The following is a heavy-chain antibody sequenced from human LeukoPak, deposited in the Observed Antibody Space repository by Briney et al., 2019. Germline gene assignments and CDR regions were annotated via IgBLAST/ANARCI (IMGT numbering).Heavy chain of an antibody. Sequence: PGGSLRLSCVASGFTISSQGMSWVRQAPGKGLEWVSAISGRGGGTSYADSVKGRFTISRDNSKNTLYLQMNSLRAEDTAVYYCARCGGSYYYFDYWGQGTLVTVSS. V-gene: IGHV3-23*01. D-gene: IGHD1-26*01. CDR2: ISGRGGGT. CDR3: ARCGGSYYYFDY. J-gene: IGHJ4*02. CDR1: GFTISSQG.